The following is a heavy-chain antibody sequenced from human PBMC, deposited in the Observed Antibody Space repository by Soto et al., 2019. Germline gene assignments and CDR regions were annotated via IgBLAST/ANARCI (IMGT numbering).Heavy chain of an antibody. Sequence: PVKGSCKASGGTLSRYAISWGGQAPGQRAEWMGGIIPIFGTANYAQKFQGRVTITADESTSTAYMELSSLRSEDTAVYYCARDGARTVVTPGADAFDIWGQGTMVTVSS. D-gene: IGHD2-21*02. CDR1: GGTLSRYA. J-gene: IGHJ3*02. V-gene: IGHV1-69*13. CDR3: ARDGARTVVTPGADAFDI. CDR2: IIPIFGTA.